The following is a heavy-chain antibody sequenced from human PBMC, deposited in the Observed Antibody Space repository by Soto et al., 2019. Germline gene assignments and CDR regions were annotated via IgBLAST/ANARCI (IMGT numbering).Heavy chain of an antibody. V-gene: IGHV3-11*01. Sequence: VQLVESGGGLVKPGGSLRLSCAASGFTFSDYYMSWIRQAPGKGLEWVSYISSSGSTIYYADSVKGRFTISRDNAKNSLYLQMNSLRAEDTAVYYCARDVEDFWSGYYIGWFDPWGQGTLVTVSS. CDR3: ARDVEDFWSGYYIGWFDP. CDR2: ISSSGSTI. J-gene: IGHJ5*02. D-gene: IGHD3-3*01. CDR1: GFTFSDYY.